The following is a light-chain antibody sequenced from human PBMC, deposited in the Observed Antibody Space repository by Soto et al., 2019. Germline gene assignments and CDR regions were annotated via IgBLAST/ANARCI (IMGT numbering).Light chain of an antibody. J-gene: IGKJ2*02. CDR2: AAS. CDR1: QSISSY. Sequence: DIQMTQSPSSLSAFVGDRVTITCRASQSISSYLNWFQQKPGKAPKLLIYAASSLQSGVPSRFSGSGSGTDFTLTISSLQPEDFATYYCQQSHSIPRTFGQGTKLEIK. CDR3: QQSHSIPRT. V-gene: IGKV1-39*01.